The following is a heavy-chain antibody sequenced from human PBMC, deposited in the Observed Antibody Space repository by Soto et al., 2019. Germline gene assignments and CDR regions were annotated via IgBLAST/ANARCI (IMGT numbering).Heavy chain of an antibody. CDR1: GGSMSGGVYY. CDR3: AREIIPLTTDWYFDL. V-gene: IGHV4-30-4*01. J-gene: IGHJ2*01. CDR2: IFDSGST. D-gene: IGHD4-17*01. Sequence: QVQLQELGPGLVKPSQTLSVTCTVSGGSMSGGVYYWSWIRQPPGKGLEWIGYIFDSGSTYYNPSLKSRVTISVDTSKNQFSLRLSSVTAADTAVYYCAREIIPLTTDWYFDLWGRGTLVTVSS.